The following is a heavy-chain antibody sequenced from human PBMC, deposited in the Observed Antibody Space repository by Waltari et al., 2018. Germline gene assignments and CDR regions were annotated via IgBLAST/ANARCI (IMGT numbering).Heavy chain of an antibody. Sequence: VQLVESGGDLLQPGGSLRLSCAASGFTVGNNFMGWVRQAPGKGREWVSVIYSGGSTNYIDSVRGRFTISRDSSKNTLYLQMNSLRAEDTAVYYCAKVDNVGLNNYWGQGTLVTVSS. CDR3: AKVDNVGLNNY. V-gene: IGHV3-53*01. CDR1: GFTVGNNF. J-gene: IGHJ4*02. CDR2: IYSGGST. D-gene: IGHD1-1*01.